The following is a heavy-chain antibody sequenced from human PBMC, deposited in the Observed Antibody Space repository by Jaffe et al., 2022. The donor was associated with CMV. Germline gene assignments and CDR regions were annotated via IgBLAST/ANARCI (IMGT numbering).Heavy chain of an antibody. CDR2: INPSGGST. J-gene: IGHJ4*02. Sequence: QVQLVQSGAEVKKPGASVKVSCKASGYTFTSYYMHWVRQAPGQGLEWMGIINPSGGSTSYAQKFQGRVTMTRDTSTSTVYMELSSLRSEDTAVYYCARGMNGYYYDSSGYGYWGQGTLVTVSS. CDR1: GYTFTSYY. D-gene: IGHD3-22*01. CDR3: ARGMNGYYYDSSGYGY. V-gene: IGHV1-46*01.